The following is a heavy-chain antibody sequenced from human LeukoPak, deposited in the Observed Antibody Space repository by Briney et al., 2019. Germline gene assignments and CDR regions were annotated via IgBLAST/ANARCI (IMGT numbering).Heavy chain of an antibody. D-gene: IGHD6-13*01. CDR2: ISGSGGST. Sequence: GGSLRLSCAASGFTFSSYAMSWVRQAPGKGLEWVSAISGSGGSTYYADSVKGRFTISRDNSKNMLYLQMNSLRAEDTAVYYCAKVGYGSSWLAYYFDYWGQGTLVTVSS. V-gene: IGHV3-23*01. CDR1: GFTFSSYA. J-gene: IGHJ4*02. CDR3: AKVGYGSSWLAYYFDY.